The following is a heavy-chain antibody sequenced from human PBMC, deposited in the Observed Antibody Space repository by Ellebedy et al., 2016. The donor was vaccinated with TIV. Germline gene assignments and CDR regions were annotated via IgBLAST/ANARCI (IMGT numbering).Heavy chain of an antibody. D-gene: IGHD1-26*01. CDR1: DGSISNFH. J-gene: IGHJ4*02. V-gene: IGHV4-59*01. CDR3: ARWVGHFDF. CDR2: IYFCGIT. Sequence: MPSETLSLTCTVSDGSISNFHWSWIRQPPGKRLEWIGYIYFCGITNYNPSLKSRVTMSVDTSKNQFSLKLSSVTTADTAVYYCARWVGHFDFWGQGAQVTVSS.